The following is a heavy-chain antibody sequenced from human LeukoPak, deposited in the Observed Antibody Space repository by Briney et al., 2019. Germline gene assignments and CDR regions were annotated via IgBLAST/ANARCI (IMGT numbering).Heavy chain of an antibody. D-gene: IGHD3-22*01. V-gene: IGHV3-20*04. J-gene: IGHJ1*01. Sequence: GGSLRLSCAASGFIFDDYGMTWVRQAPGKGLEWVSGSTWNGGYTGYADSVKGRFTISRDNAKNSLYLQMNSLRAEDTALYYCAGTYYYDSSGFYPEFFQHWGQGTLVIISS. CDR1: GFIFDDYG. CDR2: STWNGGYT. CDR3: AGTYYYDSSGFYPEFFQH.